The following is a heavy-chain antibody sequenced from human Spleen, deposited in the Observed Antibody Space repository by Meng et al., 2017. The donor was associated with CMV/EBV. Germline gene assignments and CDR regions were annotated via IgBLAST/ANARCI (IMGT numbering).Heavy chain of an antibody. D-gene: IGHD5-18*01. CDR3: PTDPGYSYGYYYYGMDV. J-gene: IGHJ6*02. V-gene: IGHV3-23*01. Sequence: GESLKISCAASGVTFSNYAVSWVRQAPGKGLEWVSSIRGRGGATNYANSVKGRFTISRDNSKNTGYLQINSLTAEDTAVYYCPTDPGYSYGYYYYGMDVWGQGTTVTVSS. CDR1: GVTFSNYA. CDR2: IRGRGGAT.